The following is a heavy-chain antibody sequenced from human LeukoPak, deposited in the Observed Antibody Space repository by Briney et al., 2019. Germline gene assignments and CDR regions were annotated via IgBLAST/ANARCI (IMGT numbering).Heavy chain of an antibody. J-gene: IGHJ4*02. CDR2: IYSGGST. CDR1: GFTVSSNY. CDR3: AKEKGSTWYDYFDY. V-gene: IGHV3-66*01. Sequence: SGGSLRLSCAASGFTVSSNYMSWVRQAPGKGLEWVSVIYSGGSTYYADSVKGRFTISRDNSKNTLYLQMNSLRAEDTALYYCAKEKGSTWYDYFDYWGQGTLVTVSS. D-gene: IGHD6-13*01.